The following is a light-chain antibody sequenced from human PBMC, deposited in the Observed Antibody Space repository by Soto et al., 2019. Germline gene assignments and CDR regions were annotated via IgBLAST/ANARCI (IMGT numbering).Light chain of an antibody. Sequence: DIPMTPSPSTLSASVGDRVTITCRASQSISGWLAWYQQKPGKAPKLLIYDASSLESGVPSRFGGNGSGTEFTLTISSLQPDDFATYYCQQYNSYRTFGQGTKVDIK. V-gene: IGKV1-5*01. J-gene: IGKJ1*01. CDR3: QQYNSYRT. CDR2: DAS. CDR1: QSISGW.